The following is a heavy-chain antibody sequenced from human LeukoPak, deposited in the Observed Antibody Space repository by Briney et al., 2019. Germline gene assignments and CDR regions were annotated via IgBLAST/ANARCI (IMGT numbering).Heavy chain of an antibody. D-gene: IGHD1-26*01. V-gene: IGHV3-30-3*01. CDR2: ISYDGSNE. J-gene: IGHJ4*02. Sequence: PGGPLRLSCAASGFTFSGYAMHWVRQAPGKGLEWVAVISYDGSNEYYADSVKGRFTISRDNAKNSLYLEMNSLRAEDTAVYYCASRGSYRYYFVYWGQGTLVTVSS. CDR1: GFTFSGYA. CDR3: ASRGSYRYYFVY.